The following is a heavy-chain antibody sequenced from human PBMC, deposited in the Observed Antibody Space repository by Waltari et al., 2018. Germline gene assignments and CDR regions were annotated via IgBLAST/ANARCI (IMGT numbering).Heavy chain of an antibody. J-gene: IGHJ6*02. CDR2: IYYSGST. CDR1: GGSISSSRSY. V-gene: IGHV4-39*01. CDR3: ASGRVLRSSPDYYYYYGMDV. Sequence: QLQLQESGPGLVQPSEPLSLTCTVSGGSISSSRSYRGWTRPPPGKGLEWIGSIYYSGSTYYNPSLKSRVTISVDTSKNQFSLKLSSVTAADTAVYYCASGRVLRSSPDYYYYYGMDVWGQGTTVTVSS. D-gene: IGHD2-15*01.